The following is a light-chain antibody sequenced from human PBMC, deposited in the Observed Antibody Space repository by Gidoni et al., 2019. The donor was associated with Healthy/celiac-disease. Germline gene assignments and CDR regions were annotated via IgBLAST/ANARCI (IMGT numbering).Light chain of an antibody. CDR1: QSISSY. J-gene: IGKJ2*03. V-gene: IGKV1-39*01. CDR2: AAS. CDR3: QQSYSTPNS. Sequence: DIQMTKSPSSLSASVGDSVIITCRASQSISSYLNWYQQKPWKAPKLLIYAASSLQSGVPSRFSGSGSGTDFTLTISSLQPEDFATYYCQQSYSTPNSFGQGTKLEIK.